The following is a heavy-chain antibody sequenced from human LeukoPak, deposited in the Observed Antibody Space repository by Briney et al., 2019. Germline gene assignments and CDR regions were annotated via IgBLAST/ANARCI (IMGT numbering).Heavy chain of an antibody. CDR2: ISTYDGNT. J-gene: IGHJ4*02. CDR3: ARTPQTDWGTKYYFDY. V-gene: IGHV1-18*01. D-gene: IGHD3-16*01. CDR1: GYTFTGYG. Sequence: ASVKVSCKASGYTFTGYGISWVRQAPGQGLEWMGWISTYDGNTNYAQNLQGRVTMTTDTSTSTAYVELRSLRSDDTAVYYCARTPQTDWGTKYYFDYWGQGTLVTVSS.